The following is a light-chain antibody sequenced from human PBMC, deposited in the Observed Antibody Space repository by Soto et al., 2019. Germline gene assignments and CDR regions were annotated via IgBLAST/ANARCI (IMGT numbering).Light chain of an antibody. V-gene: IGLV2-14*01. CDR1: SSDIGIFNY. CDR3: SSYTSSSALGV. Sequence: QSVLTQPASVSGSPGQSITISCTGTSSDIGIFNYVSWYQQHPGNAPKLIIYEVTQRPSGVSDRFSGSKSGSTASLNISGLQADDEADYYCSSYTSSSALGVFGGGTKLTVL. CDR2: EVT. J-gene: IGLJ3*02.